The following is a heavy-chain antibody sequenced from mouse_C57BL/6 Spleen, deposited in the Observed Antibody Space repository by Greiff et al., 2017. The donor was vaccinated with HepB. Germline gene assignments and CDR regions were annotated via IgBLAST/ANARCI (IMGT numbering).Heavy chain of an antibody. Sequence: EVKLMESGPGMVKPSQSLSLTCTVTGYSITSGYDWHWIRHFPGNKLEWMGYISYSGSTNYNPSLKSRISITHDTSKNHFFLKLNSVTTEDTATYYCARDHYYGSSRYWYFDVWGTGTTVTVSS. V-gene: IGHV3-1*01. CDR1: GYSITSGYD. D-gene: IGHD1-1*01. CDR3: ARDHYYGSSRYWYFDV. J-gene: IGHJ1*03. CDR2: ISYSGST.